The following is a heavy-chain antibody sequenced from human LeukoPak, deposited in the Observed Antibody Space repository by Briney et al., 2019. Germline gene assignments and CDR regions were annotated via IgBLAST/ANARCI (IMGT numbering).Heavy chain of an antibody. CDR2: ISNYNGNT. CDR1: GYTFTSYG. Sequence: ASVKVSCKASGYTFTSYGISWVRQAPGQGLEWMGWISNYNGNTKSARRFQGRVTMTTDTSTNTAYRELRSLTSDDTAMYYCARVRDSGYDENDYWGQGTLVTVSS. V-gene: IGHV1-18*04. CDR3: ARVRDSGYDENDY. J-gene: IGHJ4*02. D-gene: IGHD5-12*01.